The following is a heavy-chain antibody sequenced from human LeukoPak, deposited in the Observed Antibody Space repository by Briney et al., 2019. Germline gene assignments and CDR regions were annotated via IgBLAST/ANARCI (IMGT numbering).Heavy chain of an antibody. CDR1: GFTFSDYY. CDR2: ISSSGSTI. J-gene: IGHJ4*02. D-gene: IGHD3-22*01. V-gene: IGHV3-11*04. CDR3: ARDDLYYYDSSGYSGFDY. Sequence: GGSLRLSCAASGFTFSDYYMSWIRQAPGKGLEWVSYISSSGSTIYYAGSVKGRFTISRDNAKNSLYLQMNSLRAEDTAVYYCARDDLYYYDSSGYSGFDYWGQGTLVTVSS.